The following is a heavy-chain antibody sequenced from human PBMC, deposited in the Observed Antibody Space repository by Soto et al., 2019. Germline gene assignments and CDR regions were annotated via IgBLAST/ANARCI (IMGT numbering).Heavy chain of an antibody. CDR3: ATDAGSSPFDY. Sequence: PGGSLRLSCAASGFTFRTYGMHWVCQAPGKGLEWVAVIWADGSTEKYADSVRGRFTISRDNSKNTLYLQMNSLRAEDTAVYYCATDAGSSPFDYRGQGTQVTVSS. CDR1: GFTFRTYG. CDR2: IWADGSTE. J-gene: IGHJ4*02. V-gene: IGHV3-33*01.